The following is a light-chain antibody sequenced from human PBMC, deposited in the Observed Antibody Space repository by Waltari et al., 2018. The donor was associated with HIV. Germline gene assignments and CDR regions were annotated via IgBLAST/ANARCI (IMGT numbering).Light chain of an antibody. V-gene: IGKV1-39*01. CDR1: PSISSY. CDR2: AAN. Sequence: DIKMTQSPSSLSESVGDRVTITCRASPSISSYLNWYQQKPGKAPELLIYAANTLKSGLPSRFSGSGSGTDFTLTITNLEPEDFVTYYCQQSYSAPLTFGPGTKVDI. CDR3: QQSYSAPLT. J-gene: IGKJ3*01.